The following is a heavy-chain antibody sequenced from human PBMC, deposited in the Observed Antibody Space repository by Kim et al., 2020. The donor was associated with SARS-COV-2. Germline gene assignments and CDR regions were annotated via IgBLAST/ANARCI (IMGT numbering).Heavy chain of an antibody. V-gene: IGHV1-69*01. J-gene: IGHJ4*02. D-gene: IGHD5-12*01. Sequence: NYAQNFHGRVTLTADESPSTAYMELSSLRSEDTAVYYCARVSGYDTEAVDYWGQGTLVTVSS. CDR3: ARVSGYDTEAVDY.